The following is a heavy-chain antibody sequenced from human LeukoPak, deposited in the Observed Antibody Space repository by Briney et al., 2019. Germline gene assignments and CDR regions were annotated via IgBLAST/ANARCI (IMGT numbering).Heavy chain of an antibody. V-gene: IGHV4-59*08. D-gene: IGHD3-3*01. CDR3: ARSFFYFSSGYSPYWYLDV. Sequence: SETLSLTCTLSGGSMTSYYRSWIRHTPGKGLESIGNIDDSGRNYYNPSLTSRITVSVDMAIKQSSLKVTYMPAADTAVYYCARSFFYFSSGYSPYWYLDVWGRGSLVAVSS. CDR1: GGSMTSYY. CDR2: IDDSGRN. J-gene: IGHJ2*01.